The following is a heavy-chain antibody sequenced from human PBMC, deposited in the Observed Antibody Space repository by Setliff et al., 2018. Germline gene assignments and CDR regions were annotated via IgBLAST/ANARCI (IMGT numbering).Heavy chain of an antibody. V-gene: IGHV1-8*02. CDR3: AGGNYYDSSGYYAFDY. D-gene: IGHD3-22*01. CDR1: GGAFSNYD. J-gene: IGHJ4*02. Sequence: GASVKVSCKSSGGAFSNYDINWVRQATGQGLEWMGWMNPNSGNTGYAQKFQGRVTVTTDTSTSTAYMELSSLRSEDTAVYYCAGGNYYDSSGYYAFDYWGQGTLVTVSS. CDR2: MNPNSGNT.